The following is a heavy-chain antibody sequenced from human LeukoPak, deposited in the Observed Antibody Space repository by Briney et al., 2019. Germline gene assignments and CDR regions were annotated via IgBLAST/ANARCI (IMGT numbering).Heavy chain of an antibody. D-gene: IGHD6-19*01. J-gene: IGHJ6*03. Sequence: PSETLSLTCTVSGGSISSSSYYWSWIRQPAGKGLEWIGRIYTSGSTNYNPSLKSRVTMSVDTSKNQFSLKLSSVTAADTAVYYCTGGWYNYYYYYMDVWGKGTTVIVSS. V-gene: IGHV4-61*02. CDR2: IYTSGST. CDR3: TGGWYNYYYYYMDV. CDR1: GGSISSSSYY.